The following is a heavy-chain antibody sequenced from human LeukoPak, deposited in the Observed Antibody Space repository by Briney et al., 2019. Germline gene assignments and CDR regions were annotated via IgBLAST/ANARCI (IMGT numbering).Heavy chain of an antibody. CDR1: GYSFSNHT. Sequence: GASMKVSCKASGYSFSNHTMHWVRQAPGQRLEWMGWINAADGNTKYSQNFQGRVTISRDSSASTAYMELTSLTSEDTAVYYCARANWEDYDLAAWGQGTLVTVSS. CDR3: ARANWEDYDLAA. D-gene: IGHD3-16*01. CDR2: INAADGNT. V-gene: IGHV1-3*01. J-gene: IGHJ5*02.